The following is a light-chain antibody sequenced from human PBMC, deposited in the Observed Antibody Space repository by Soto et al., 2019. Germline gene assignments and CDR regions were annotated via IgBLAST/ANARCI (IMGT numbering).Light chain of an antibody. V-gene: IGLV2-14*01. CDR3: SSSTSSSTLVV. CDR1: SSDVGGYNY. CDR2: EVS. Sequence: QSALTQPASVSGSPGQSITISCTGTSSDVGGYNYVSWYQQHPGKAPKLMIYEVSNRPSGVSTRFSGSKSGDKASLTISGLQAEDEADYYCSSSTSSSTLVVFGGGTKLTVL. J-gene: IGLJ2*01.